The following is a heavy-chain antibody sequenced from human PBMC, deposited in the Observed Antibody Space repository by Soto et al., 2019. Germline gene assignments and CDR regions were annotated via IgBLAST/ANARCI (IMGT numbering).Heavy chain of an antibody. CDR1: GFTFSSYA. Sequence: GGSLRLSCAASGFTFSSYAMSWVRQAPGKGLEWVSAISGSGGSTYYADSVKGRFTISRDNSKNTLYLQMNSLRAEDTAVYYCAKDLKGFIAARPWGRKDEGYYYYGMDVWGQGTTVTVSS. J-gene: IGHJ6*02. CDR2: ISGSGGST. CDR3: AKDLKGFIAARPWGRKDEGYYYYGMDV. V-gene: IGHV3-23*01. D-gene: IGHD6-6*01.